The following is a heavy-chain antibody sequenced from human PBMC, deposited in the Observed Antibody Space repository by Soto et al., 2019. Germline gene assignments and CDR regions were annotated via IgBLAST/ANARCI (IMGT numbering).Heavy chain of an antibody. CDR1: GFTSDDYA. V-gene: IGHV3-9*02. D-gene: IGHD5-12*01. J-gene: IGHJ4*02. Sequence: EVQLVESGGGLVQPGKSLKLSCAASGFTSDDYAMHWVRQAPGKGLEWVSGISWNSGNIGYADSVKGRFTISRDNAKNSLFLQMNSLRAEDTAFYYCVKDSFRGYTYGTWGAFDNWGQGTLVTVSS. CDR3: VKDSFRGYTYGTWGAFDN. CDR2: ISWNSGNI.